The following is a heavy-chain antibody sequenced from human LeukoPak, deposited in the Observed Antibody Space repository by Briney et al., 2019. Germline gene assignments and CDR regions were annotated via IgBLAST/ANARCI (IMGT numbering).Heavy chain of an antibody. J-gene: IGHJ4*02. CDR1: GGSISSYSSYY. D-gene: IGHD5-12*01. CDR2: MFFSGTT. Sequence: SETLSLTCTVSGGSISSYSSYYWGWIRQPPGKGLEWIGSMFFSGTTYYSPPLRSRVTISIDTSKNQFSLRLSSVTAADTAVYYCARARGYSYANDYWGQGTLVTVSS. V-gene: IGHV4-39*07. CDR3: ARARGYSYANDY.